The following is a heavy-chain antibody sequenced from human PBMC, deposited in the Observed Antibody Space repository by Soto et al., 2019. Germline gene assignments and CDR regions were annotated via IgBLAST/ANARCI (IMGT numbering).Heavy chain of an antibody. CDR1: GYTFTSYD. V-gene: IGHV1-8*01. J-gene: IGHJ6*03. CDR3: ARARADDYGDYGSYYYYMDV. CDR2: MNPNSGNT. D-gene: IGHD4-17*01. Sequence: QVQLVQSGAEVKKPGASVKVSCKASGYTFTSYDINWVRQATGQGLEWMGWMNPNSGNTGYAQKFQGRVTMTRNTSISTAYMELSSLRSEDTAVYYCARARADDYGDYGSYYYYMDVWGKGTTVTVSS.